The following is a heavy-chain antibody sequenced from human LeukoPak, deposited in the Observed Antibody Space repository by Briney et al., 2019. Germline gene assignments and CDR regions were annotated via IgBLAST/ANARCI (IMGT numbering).Heavy chain of an antibody. D-gene: IGHD6-19*01. CDR1: GGSISSYY. J-gene: IGHJ2*01. CDR2: IYTSGST. V-gene: IGHV4-4*07. Sequence: SSETLSLTCTVSGGSISSYYWSWIRQPAGKGLEWIGRIYTSGSTNYNPSLKSRVTMSVDTSKDQFSLKLSSVTAADTAVYYCARDGGEWLANWYFDLWGRGTLVTVSS. CDR3: ARDGGEWLANWYFDL.